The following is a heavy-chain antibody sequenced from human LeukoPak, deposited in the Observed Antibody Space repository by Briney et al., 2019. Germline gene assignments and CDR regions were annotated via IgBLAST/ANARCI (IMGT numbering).Heavy chain of an antibody. J-gene: IGHJ4*02. V-gene: IGHV1-3*01. CDR1: EYTFTSYA. CDR3: ARDGSSWSFDY. CDR2: ISVGNGNT. D-gene: IGHD6-13*01. Sequence: GASVKVSCKASEYTFTSYAMQWVRQAPGQRLECMGWISVGNGNTEYSQKFQGRVTITRDTSASTVYMELSSLRSEDTAVYYCARDGSSWSFDYWGQGTLVTVSS.